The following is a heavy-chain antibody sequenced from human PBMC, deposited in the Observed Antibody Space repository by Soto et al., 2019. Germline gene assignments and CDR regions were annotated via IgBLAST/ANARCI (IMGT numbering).Heavy chain of an antibody. CDR3: AREPLTVTTPRGWFDP. CDR2: TYYRSKWYN. CDR1: GDRVSSNSAA. D-gene: IGHD4-17*01. Sequence: PSETLSLTCAISGDRVSSNSAAWNWIRQSPSRGLEWLGSTYYRSKWYNDYAVSVKSRITINPDTSKNQFSLQLNSVTPEDTAVYYCAREPLTVTTPRGWFDPWGQGTLVTVSS. V-gene: IGHV6-1*01. J-gene: IGHJ5*02.